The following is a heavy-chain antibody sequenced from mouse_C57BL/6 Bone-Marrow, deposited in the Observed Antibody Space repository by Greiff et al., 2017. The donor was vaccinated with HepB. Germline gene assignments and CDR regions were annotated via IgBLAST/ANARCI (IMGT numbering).Heavy chain of an antibody. CDR3: ARWEYNGNYRDYAMDY. D-gene: IGHD2-1*01. Sequence: QVQLQQSGAELAKPGASVKLFCKASGYTFTSYWMHWVKQRPGQGLEWIGYINPSSGYTKYNQKFKDKATLTADKSSSTAYMQLSSLTYEDTAVYYYARWEYNGNYRDYAMDYWGQGTSVTVSS. CDR1: GYTFTSYW. CDR2: INPSSGYT. J-gene: IGHJ4*01. V-gene: IGHV1-7*01.